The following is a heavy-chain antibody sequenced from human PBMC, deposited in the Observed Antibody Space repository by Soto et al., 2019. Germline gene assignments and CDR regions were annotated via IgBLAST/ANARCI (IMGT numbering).Heavy chain of an antibody. CDR2: IIPIYDSP. V-gene: IGHV1-69*06. Sequence: SVKVSCKASGYTFTYYSMNWVQPAHGQGLQWMGGIIPIYDSPSYAQGSHNRVTITADRSTSTAHLELNGLTSEDTAVYYCAASTFLSGVSGYFHLDFWGQGTLVTVS. CDR1: GYTFTYYS. J-gene: IGHJ4*02. CDR3: AASTFLSGVSGYFHLDF. D-gene: IGHD3-3*01.